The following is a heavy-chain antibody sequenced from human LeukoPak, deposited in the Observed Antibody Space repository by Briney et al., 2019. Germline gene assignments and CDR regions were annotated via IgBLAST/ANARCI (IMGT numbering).Heavy chain of an antibody. J-gene: IGHJ4*02. CDR1: GFTFDDYA. V-gene: IGHV3-9*01. CDR2: ISWNSGSI. CDR3: ATSLIKGQSSDY. Sequence: GGSLRLSCAASGFTFDDYAMHWVRQAPGKGLEWVSGISWNSGSIGYADSVKGRFTISRDNAKNSLYLQMNSLRAEDTALYYCATSLIKGQSSDYWGQGTLVTVSS.